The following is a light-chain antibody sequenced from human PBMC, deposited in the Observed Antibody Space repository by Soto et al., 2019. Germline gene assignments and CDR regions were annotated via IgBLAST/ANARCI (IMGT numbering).Light chain of an antibody. CDR1: QSISSY. V-gene: IGKV1-39*01. CDR2: AAS. J-gene: IGKJ1*01. Sequence: DIQMTQSPSSLPASVGDRVTITCRASQSISSYLNWYQQKPGKAPKLLIYAASSLQSGVPSRFSGSGSGTDFTLTISSLQTEDFTTYYCQQSYSTPRTFGQGTKVEIK. CDR3: QQSYSTPRT.